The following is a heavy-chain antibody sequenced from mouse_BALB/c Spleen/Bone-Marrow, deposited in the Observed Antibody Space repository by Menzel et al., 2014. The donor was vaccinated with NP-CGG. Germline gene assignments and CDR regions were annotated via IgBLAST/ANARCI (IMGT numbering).Heavy chain of an antibody. V-gene: IGHV1-5*01. Sequence: CGTVLARPGASVKMSCKASGYSFTSYWMHWVKQRPGQGLEWIGAIYPGNSDTSYNQKFKGKAKLTAVTSASTAYMELSSLTNEDSVVYYCTKEWYYGFDYWGQGTTLTVSS. CDR1: GYSFTSYW. D-gene: IGHD1-1*01. CDR3: TKEWYYGFDY. CDR2: IYPGNSDT. J-gene: IGHJ2*01.